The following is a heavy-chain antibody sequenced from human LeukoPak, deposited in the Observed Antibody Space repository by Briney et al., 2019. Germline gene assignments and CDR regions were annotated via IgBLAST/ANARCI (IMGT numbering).Heavy chain of an antibody. D-gene: IGHD1-7*01. Sequence: SETLSLTCTVYGGSFSGYYWSWIRQPPGKGLKWIGEINHSGSTNYNPSLKSRVTISVDTSKNQFSLKLSSVTAADTAVYYCTRRRNYLSHFDYWGQGTLVTVSS. J-gene: IGHJ4*02. CDR1: GGSFSGYY. CDR3: TRRRNYLSHFDY. V-gene: IGHV4-34*01. CDR2: INHSGST.